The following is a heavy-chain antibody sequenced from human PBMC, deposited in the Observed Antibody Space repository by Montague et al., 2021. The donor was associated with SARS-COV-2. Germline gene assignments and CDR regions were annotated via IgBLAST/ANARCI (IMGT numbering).Heavy chain of an antibody. V-gene: IGHV6-1*01. D-gene: IGHD6-13*01. CDR2: TYYRSKWYY. CDR3: ARDPRYSLSWSFDY. Sequence: CAISGDSVSSNTAAWNWIRQSPSRGLEWLGRTYYRSKWYYDYAVSVKSRMTISPDTSKNQFSLQLSSVTPEDRGVYYCARDPRYSLSWSFDYWGQGTLVTVSS. CDR1: GDSVSSNTAA. J-gene: IGHJ4*02.